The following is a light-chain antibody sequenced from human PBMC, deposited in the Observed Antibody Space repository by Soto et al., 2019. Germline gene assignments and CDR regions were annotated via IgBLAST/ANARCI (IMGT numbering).Light chain of an antibody. J-gene: IGKJ1*01. Sequence: DIVMTQSPLSLPVTPGEPASISCRSSQSLLFSNGYNYLDWYLXKQGQSPHLXIYLGSDRASGVPDRFSGSGSGTELTITISSLQPDDFETYYCQQYNSYSRTFGQGTKVDIK. V-gene: IGKV2-28*01. CDR2: LGS. CDR3: QQYNSYSRT. CDR1: QSLLFSNGYNY.